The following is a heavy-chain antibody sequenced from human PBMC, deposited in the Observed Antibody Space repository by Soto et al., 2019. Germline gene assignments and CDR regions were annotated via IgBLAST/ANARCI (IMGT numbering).Heavy chain of an antibody. CDR3: ARVAVWFGESNGDFDI. CDR2: ISYDGSNK. CDR1: VFTFIIYS. J-gene: IGHJ3*02. Sequence: GLSXRLSCSSSVFTFIIYSIRWVRHAPGKGLEWVAVISYDGSNKYYADSVKGRFTISRDNSKNTLYLQMNSLRAEDTAVYYSARVAVWFGESNGDFDIWGQGTMVTVSS. D-gene: IGHD3-10*01. V-gene: IGHV3-30-3*01.